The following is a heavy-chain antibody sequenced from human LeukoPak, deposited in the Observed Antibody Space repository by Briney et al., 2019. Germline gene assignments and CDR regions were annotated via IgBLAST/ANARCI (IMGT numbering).Heavy chain of an antibody. CDR1: GDSVSSNTAA. CDR3: ARDGEKGDFPYFSYYMDV. J-gene: IGHJ6*03. CDR2: TYYRSKWYN. V-gene: IGHV6-1*01. D-gene: IGHD2-21*02. Sequence: SQTLSLTCAISGDSVSSNTAAWHWIRQSPSSGLEWLGRTYYRSKWYNEYALSVKSRITINPDTSKNQFSLQLNSVTPEDTAVYYCARDGEKGDFPYFSYYMDVWGKGTTVTVSS.